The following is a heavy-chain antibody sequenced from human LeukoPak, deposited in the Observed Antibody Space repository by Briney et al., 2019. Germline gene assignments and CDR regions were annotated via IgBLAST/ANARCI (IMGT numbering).Heavy chain of an antibody. J-gene: IGHJ4*02. D-gene: IGHD1-7*01. CDR3: ARDEGPPRYNWNYGGPDF. CDR1: GYTFTHYY. Sequence: ASVKVFCRTSGYTFTHYYMHWVRQAPGQGLEWMGIINPSGGSTSYAQKFQGRVTLTRDTSTSTVYMELSSLSSEDTAVYYCARDEGPPRYNWNYGGPDFWGQGTLVTVLS. CDR2: INPSGGST. V-gene: IGHV1-46*01.